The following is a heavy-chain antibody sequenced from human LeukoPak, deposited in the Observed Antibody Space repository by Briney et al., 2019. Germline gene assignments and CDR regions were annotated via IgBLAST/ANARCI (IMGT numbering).Heavy chain of an antibody. CDR2: IKQDGSEK. D-gene: IGHD6-13*01. CDR3: ARGLYSSTTYYFDY. CDR1: GFTFSSYW. J-gene: IGHJ4*02. Sequence: GGSLRLSCAASGFTFSSYWMSWVRQAPGKGLEWVANIKQDGSEKYYVDSVKGRFTISRDNAKNSLYLQMNSLRAEDTAVYYCARGLYSSTTYYFDYWGQGTLVTVSS. V-gene: IGHV3-7*03.